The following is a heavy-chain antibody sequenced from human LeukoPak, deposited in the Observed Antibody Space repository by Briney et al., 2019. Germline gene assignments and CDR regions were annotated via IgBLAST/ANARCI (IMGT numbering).Heavy chain of an antibody. CDR2: ISSSGSTI. J-gene: IGHJ6*03. CDR3: ARGPYSGSYYLHYYYYYMDV. V-gene: IGHV3-48*03. CDR1: GFTLSNYA. D-gene: IGHD1-26*01. Sequence: PGGSLRLSCAACGFTLSNYAMNWVRQAPGKGLEWASYISSSGSTIYYADSVKGRFTISRDNAKNSLYLQMNSLRAEDTAVYYCARGPYSGSYYLHYYYYYMDVWGKGTTVTISS.